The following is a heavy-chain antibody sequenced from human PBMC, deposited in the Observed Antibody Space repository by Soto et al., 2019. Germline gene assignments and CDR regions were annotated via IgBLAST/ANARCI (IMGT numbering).Heavy chain of an antibody. CDR2: IYYGGTT. V-gene: IGHV4-59*08. D-gene: IGHD2-2*01. Sequence: SETLSLTCTVSGGPFSPNYWAWIRQPPGKGLEWIGYIYYGGTTRYNPSLESRVTVSLETSKSQFSLTLSSVTASDTAVYYCARLGFYYQSLHPWGHGTLVTAS. CDR1: GGPFSPNY. J-gene: IGHJ5*02. CDR3: ARLGFYYQSLHP.